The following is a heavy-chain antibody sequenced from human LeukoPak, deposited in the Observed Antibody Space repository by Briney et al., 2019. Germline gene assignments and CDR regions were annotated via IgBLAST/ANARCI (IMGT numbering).Heavy chain of an antibody. V-gene: IGHV3-48*03. J-gene: IGHJ6*02. D-gene: IGHD2-15*01. CDR1: GFTFSSYE. CDR2: ISSSGGTK. CDR3: VRDHSPGVSQVVPYCGMDV. Sequence: PGGSLRLSCAASGFTFSSYEMHWVRQAPGKGLEWVSYISSSGGTKYFADSVKGRFTISRNNAKKSLYLQMNSLRAEDTAVYDCVRDHSPGVSQVVPYCGMDVWGRGTTVTVSS.